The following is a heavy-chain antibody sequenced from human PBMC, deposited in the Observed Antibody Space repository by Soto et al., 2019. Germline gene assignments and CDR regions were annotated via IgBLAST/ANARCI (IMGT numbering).Heavy chain of an antibody. J-gene: IGHJ4*02. CDR1: AGSITSTNW. CDR2: IYHSGST. D-gene: IGHD6-19*01. Sequence: SETLSLTCAVSAGSITSTNWWSWVRQPPGKGLEWIGEIYHSGSTNYNPSLKSRVTISVDKSKNQFSLKLNSVTAADTAVYYCARLPRDSSGWYPTIFDYWGQGTLVT. V-gene: IGHV4-4*02. CDR3: ARLPRDSSGWYPTIFDY.